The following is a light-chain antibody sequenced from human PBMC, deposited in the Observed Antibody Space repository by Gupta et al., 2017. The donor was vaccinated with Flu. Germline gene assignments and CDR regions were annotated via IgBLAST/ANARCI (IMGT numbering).Light chain of an antibody. CDR3: SSYTSSGTWV. V-gene: IGLV2-14*01. Sequence: QSALTQPASVSGSPGQSLTISCTEASSDVGGYNYVSWYQHHPGQAPKLMIFDVTNRPSVVSNRFSGSKSGNTASLTISGLQAEDEADYYCSSYTSSGTWVFGGGTKLTVL. J-gene: IGLJ3*02. CDR2: DVT. CDR1: SSDVGGYNY.